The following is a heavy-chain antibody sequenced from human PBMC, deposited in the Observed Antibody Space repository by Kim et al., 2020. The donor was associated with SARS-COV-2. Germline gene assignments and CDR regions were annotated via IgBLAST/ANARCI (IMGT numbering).Heavy chain of an antibody. V-gene: IGHV1-18*01. D-gene: IGHD3-3*01. CDR1: GYTFTTYG. Sequence: ASVKVSCTTSGYTFTTYGISWVRQAPGQGLEWMGLIAGYNSKTDYSQKFQGRVSMTIDPYANTAYMELRSLRLDDTAVYFCARVNPGRGVDIIPHDYWGQ. CDR3: ARVNPGRGVDIIPHDY. CDR2: IAGYNSKT. J-gene: IGHJ4*02.